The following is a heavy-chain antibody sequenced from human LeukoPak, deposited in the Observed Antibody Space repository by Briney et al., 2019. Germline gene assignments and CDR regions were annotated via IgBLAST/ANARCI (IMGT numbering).Heavy chain of an antibody. CDR1: GGSFSGYY. CDR2: INHSGST. D-gene: IGHD4-17*01. CDR3: ARLNCGDYALLG. V-gene: IGHV4-34*01. Sequence: PSETLSLTCAVYGGSFSGYYWSWIRQPPGKGLEWIGEINHSGSTNYNPSLKSRVTISVDTSKNQFSLKLSSVTAADTAVYYCARLNCGDYALLGWGQGTLVTVSS. J-gene: IGHJ4*02.